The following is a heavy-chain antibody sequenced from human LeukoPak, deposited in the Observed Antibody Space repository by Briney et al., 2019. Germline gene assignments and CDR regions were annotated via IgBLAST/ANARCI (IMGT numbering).Heavy chain of an antibody. CDR1: GFTFSSYG. J-gene: IGHJ5*02. CDR3: AKSGYSSSWSNAAVYNWFDP. V-gene: IGHV3-23*01. D-gene: IGHD6-13*01. CDR2: ISDSGDRT. Sequence: GGTLRLSCGASGFTFSSYGMSWVRQAPGKGLEWVSSISDSGDRTFYADSVKGRFTISRDNSKNTLYLRMNSLRAEDTAVYYCAKSGYSSSWSNAAVYNWFDPWGQGTLVTVSS.